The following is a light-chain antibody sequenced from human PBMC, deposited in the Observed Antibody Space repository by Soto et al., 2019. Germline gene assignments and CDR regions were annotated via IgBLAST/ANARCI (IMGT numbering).Light chain of an antibody. Sequence: EIVMTQSPATLSVSPGERATLSCRASQSVSSNLAWYQQKPGQAPRLLSYGASTRATGIPARFSGSGSGTEVTLTISSLQSEDFAVYYCQQYDNWPPWTFGQGTKVEIK. CDR2: GAS. CDR3: QQYDNWPPWT. CDR1: QSVSSN. J-gene: IGKJ1*01. V-gene: IGKV3-15*01.